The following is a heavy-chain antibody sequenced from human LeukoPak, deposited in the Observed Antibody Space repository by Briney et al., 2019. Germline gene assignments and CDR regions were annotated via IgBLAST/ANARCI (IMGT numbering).Heavy chain of an antibody. Sequence: PGGSLRLSCAASGFTFSSYAMSWVRQAPGKGLEWVSAISGSGGSTYYADSVKGRFTISRDNSRNSLYLQMNSLRAEDTAVYYCAKVSKPPPGYNYGWVDYWGQGTLVTVSS. D-gene: IGHD5-18*01. CDR1: GFTFSSYA. CDR3: AKVSKPPPGYNYGWVDY. V-gene: IGHV3-23*01. CDR2: ISGSGGST. J-gene: IGHJ4*02.